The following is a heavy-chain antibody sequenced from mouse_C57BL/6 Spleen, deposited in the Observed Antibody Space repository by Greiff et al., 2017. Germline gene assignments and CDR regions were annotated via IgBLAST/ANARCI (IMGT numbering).Heavy chain of an antibody. V-gene: IGHV1-53*01. CDR1: GYTFTSYW. CDR3: ARSDYGSSYFDY. Sequence: QVQLQQPGPELVKPGASVKLSCKASGYTFTSYWMHWVKQRPGQGLEWIGNINPSNGGTNYNEKFKSKATLTVDKSSSTAYMQLSSLTSEDSAVYYCARSDYGSSYFDYWGQGTTLTVSS. J-gene: IGHJ2*01. CDR2: INPSNGGT. D-gene: IGHD1-1*01.